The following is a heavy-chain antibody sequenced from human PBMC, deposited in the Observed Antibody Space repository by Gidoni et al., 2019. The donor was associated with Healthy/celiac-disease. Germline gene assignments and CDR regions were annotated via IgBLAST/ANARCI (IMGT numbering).Heavy chain of an antibody. J-gene: IGHJ6*02. Sequence: QVQLVESGGGVVQPGRSLRLSCAASGFTFSSYAMHWVRQAPGKGLEWVAVISYDGSNKYYADSVKGRFTISRDNSKNTLYLQMNSLRAEDTAVYYCARATTTVDRGYYYGMDVWGQGTTVTVSS. CDR3: ARATTTVDRGYYYGMDV. V-gene: IGHV3-30*04. D-gene: IGHD4-17*01. CDR1: GFTFSSYA. CDR2: ISYDGSNK.